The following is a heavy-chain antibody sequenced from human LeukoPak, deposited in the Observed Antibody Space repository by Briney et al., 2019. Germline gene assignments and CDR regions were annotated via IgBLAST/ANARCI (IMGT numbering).Heavy chain of an antibody. CDR3: AKGAVTTLKNWYLDL. J-gene: IGHJ2*01. Sequence: GGSLRLSCAASGFTLSNYGIHWVRQAPGKGLEWVAVISYDGTRPYYTDSVKGHFTISRDSSKNTVYLQMSTLRADDTAVYYCAKGAVTTLKNWYLDLWGRGTLVTVSS. D-gene: IGHD4-17*01. V-gene: IGHV3-30*18. CDR1: GFTLSNYG. CDR2: ISYDGTRP.